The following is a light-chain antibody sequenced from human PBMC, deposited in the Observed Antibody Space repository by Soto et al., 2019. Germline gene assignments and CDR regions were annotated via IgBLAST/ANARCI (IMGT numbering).Light chain of an antibody. V-gene: IGLV2-14*03. Sequence: QSALTQPASVSGSPGQSITISCTGTSSDIGGHNYVSWYQHHPGKAPKLMIYDVSDRPSGVSNRFSGSKSGNTASLTISGLQAEDEADYYCSSYTSSSTLVLFGGGTKLTIL. CDR1: SSDIGGHNY. CDR3: SSYTSSSTLVL. CDR2: DVS. J-gene: IGLJ2*01.